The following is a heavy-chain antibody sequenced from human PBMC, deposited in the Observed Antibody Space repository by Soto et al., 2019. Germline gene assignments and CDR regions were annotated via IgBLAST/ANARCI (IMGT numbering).Heavy chain of an antibody. CDR2: ISYDGNDK. CDR1: GFTFSSYA. J-gene: IGHJ6*02. CDR3: ARREGQWSGHYYYYGMDV. D-gene: IGHD6-19*01. Sequence: QVQLVESGGGVVQPGRSLRLSCAASGFTFSSYAMHWVRQAPGKGLEWVAIISYDGNDKYYADSVKGRFTISRDNSKNALYLKMNSLRAEATSVYYCARREGQWSGHYYYYGMDVWGQGTTVTVSS. V-gene: IGHV3-30-3*01.